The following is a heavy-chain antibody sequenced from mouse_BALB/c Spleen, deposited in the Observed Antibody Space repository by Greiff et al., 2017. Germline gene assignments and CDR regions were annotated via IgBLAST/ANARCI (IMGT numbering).Heavy chain of an antibody. CDR1: GFTFSDYY. V-gene: IGHV5-4*02. CDR3: ARVGDYFDY. CDR2: ISDGGSYT. J-gene: IGHJ2*01. D-gene: IGHD3-1*01. Sequence: EVMLVESGGGLVKPGGSLKLSCAASGFTFSDYYMYWVRQTPEKRLEWVATISDGGSYTYYPDSVKGRFTISRDNAKNNLYLQMSSLKSEDTAMYYCARVGDYFDYWGQGTTLTVSS.